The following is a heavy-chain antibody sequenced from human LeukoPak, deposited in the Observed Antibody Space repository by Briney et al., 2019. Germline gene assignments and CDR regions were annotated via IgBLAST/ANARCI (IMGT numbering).Heavy chain of an antibody. CDR1: GFNFAGSG. CDR2: IRYDAINQ. CDR3: AKSRGSDKNYYYYYMDV. D-gene: IGHD3-10*01. V-gene: IGHV3-30*02. Sequence: GGSLRLSCVTSGFNFAGSGFHWVRQAPGKGLEWVAFIRYDAINQYYADSVKGRFTISRDNSKSTVFLQMNSLRADDTAVYYCAKSRGSDKNYYYYYMDVWGKGTTVTISS. J-gene: IGHJ6*03.